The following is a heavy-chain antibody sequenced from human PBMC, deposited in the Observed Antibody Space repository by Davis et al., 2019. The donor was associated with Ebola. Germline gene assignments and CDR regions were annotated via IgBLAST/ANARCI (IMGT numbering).Heavy chain of an antibody. CDR2: FYPDSSTT. V-gene: IGHV5-51*01. Sequence: GESLKISCTGSGYHFAGFWIVWVRQMPGKGLEWMGLFYPDSSTTIYNPSFQGQVTFSADKSISTAYLQWNSLRASDTAMYYCARLVYSWYSDYWGQGTLVTASS. J-gene: IGHJ4*02. CDR3: ARLVYSWYSDY. CDR1: GYHFAGFW. D-gene: IGHD6-13*01.